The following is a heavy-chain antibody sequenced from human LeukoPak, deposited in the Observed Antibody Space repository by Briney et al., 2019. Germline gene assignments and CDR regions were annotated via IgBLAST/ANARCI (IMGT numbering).Heavy chain of an antibody. J-gene: IGHJ4*02. CDR2: IKEDGSEK. V-gene: IGHV3-7*01. Sequence: QSGGSLRLSCAASGFTFSSFWMSWVRQAPGEGLEWVANIKEDGSEKYYVDSVKGRFTISRDNAKNSLYLQMNSLRAEDTAVYYCARVPFWDALLFDYWGQGTLVTVSS. D-gene: IGHD1-26*01. CDR3: ARVPFWDALLFDY. CDR1: GFTFSSFW.